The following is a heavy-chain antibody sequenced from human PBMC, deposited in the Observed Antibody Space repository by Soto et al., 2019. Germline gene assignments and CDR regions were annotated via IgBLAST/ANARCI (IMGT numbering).Heavy chain of an antibody. D-gene: IGHD5-18*01. Sequence: EVQLVESGGGLVKPGGSLRLSCAASGFTFSSYSMNWVRQAPGKGLEWFSSISSSSSYIYYADSVKGRFTISRDNAKNSLYLQMNSLRAEDTAVYYCAREWRDGYSDYWGQGTLVTVSS. CDR2: ISSSSSYI. CDR1: GFTFSSYS. J-gene: IGHJ4*02. CDR3: AREWRDGYSDY. V-gene: IGHV3-21*01.